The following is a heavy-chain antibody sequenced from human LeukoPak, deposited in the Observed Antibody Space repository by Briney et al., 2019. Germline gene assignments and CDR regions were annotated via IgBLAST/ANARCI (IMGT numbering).Heavy chain of an antibody. CDR3: ARASQRETYFNAFDV. CDR1: VGTFSGHY. V-gene: IGHV4-34*01. CDR2: IDHTGNR. Sequence: SETLSLTCAVYVGTFSGHYWSWIRQPPGKGLEWIGEIDHTGNRNYKSSHESRVTMSVDTSKNQFSLRLDSVTAADTAVYYCARASQRETYFNAFDVWGRGTMVTVSS. J-gene: IGHJ3*01. D-gene: IGHD1-26*01.